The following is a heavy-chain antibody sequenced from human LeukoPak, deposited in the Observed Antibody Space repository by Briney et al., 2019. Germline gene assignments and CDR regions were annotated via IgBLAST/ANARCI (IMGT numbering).Heavy chain of an antibody. CDR1: GFTVSSNY. Sequence: GGSLRLSCAASGFTVSSNYMSWVRQAPGKGLEWVSVIYSGGSTYYADSVKGRFTISRDNSKNTLYLQMNSLRAEDTAVYYCARVTRYCSGGSCYGYAFDIWGQGTMVTVSS. V-gene: IGHV3-53*01. J-gene: IGHJ3*02. CDR3: ARVTRYCSGGSCYGYAFDI. D-gene: IGHD2-15*01. CDR2: IYSGGST.